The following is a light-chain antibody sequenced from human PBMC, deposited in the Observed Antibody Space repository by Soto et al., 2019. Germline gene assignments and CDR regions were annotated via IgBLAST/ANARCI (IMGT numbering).Light chain of an antibody. CDR1: QSVSNNY. Sequence: EIVLTQSPATLSLSPGERVTLSCRVSQSVSNNYLAWYKQKAGKAPRTLIYAASSRAPGVPDRFRGSGSGTDFSLTISRLEPEDFAVYYCQQYGGTPWTFGQGTKVDI. CDR3: QQYGGTPWT. J-gene: IGKJ1*01. CDR2: AAS. V-gene: IGKV3-20*01.